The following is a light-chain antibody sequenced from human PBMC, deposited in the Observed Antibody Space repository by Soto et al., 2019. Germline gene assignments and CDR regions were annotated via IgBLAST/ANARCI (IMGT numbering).Light chain of an antibody. J-gene: IGKJ1*01. Sequence: DIHLTQSPSTLSASAGDRITITCRASQSISRWLAWYQQKPGKAPKLLIYTSSSLESGVPSRFSGSGSGALFTLTISSVQADDFASYYWQHCKDSSWTFGEGTKVEIK. CDR2: TSS. CDR1: QSISRW. CDR3: QHCKDSSWT. V-gene: IGKV1-5*03.